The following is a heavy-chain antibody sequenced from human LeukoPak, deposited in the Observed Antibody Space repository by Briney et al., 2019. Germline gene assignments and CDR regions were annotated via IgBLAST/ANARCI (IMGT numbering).Heavy chain of an antibody. CDR2: ISSSGSTI. CDR1: GFTFSSYE. Sequence: PGGSLRLSCAASGFTFSSYEMNWVRQAPGKGLEWVSYISSSGSTIYYADSVKGRFTISRDNAKNSLYLQMNSLRAEDTAVYHCARIYDSSDYWGQGTLVTVSS. J-gene: IGHJ4*02. V-gene: IGHV3-48*03. D-gene: IGHD3-22*01. CDR3: ARIYDSSDY.